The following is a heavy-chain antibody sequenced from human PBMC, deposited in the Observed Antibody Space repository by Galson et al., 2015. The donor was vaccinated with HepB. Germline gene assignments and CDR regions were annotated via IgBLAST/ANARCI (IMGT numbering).Heavy chain of an antibody. J-gene: IGHJ4*02. Sequence: LRLSCAVSGFAFWNYSMNWVRQPPGKGLEWVASINPSSHYIFYADSMEGRFTISRDNDKNSLHLQMNSLRGDDSAVYYCARGETVGPTTGFDYWGQGSLVTVSS. V-gene: IGHV3-21*01. CDR3: ARGETVGPTTGFDY. CDR2: INPSSHYI. CDR1: GFAFWNYS. D-gene: IGHD1-26*01.